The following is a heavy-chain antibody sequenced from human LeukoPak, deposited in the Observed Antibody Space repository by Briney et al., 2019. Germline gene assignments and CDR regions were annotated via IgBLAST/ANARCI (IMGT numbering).Heavy chain of an antibody. Sequence: SETLSLTCTVSGGSISSYYWSWIRQPPGKGLEWIGYIYYIGSTNYNPSLRSRVTMSVDTSKNQFSLKLSSVTAADTAVYYCAGGYYDSSGYPRLFDYWGQGTLVTVSS. CDR2: IYYIGST. D-gene: IGHD3-22*01. CDR1: GGSISSYY. J-gene: IGHJ4*02. CDR3: AGGYYDSSGYPRLFDY. V-gene: IGHV4-59*08.